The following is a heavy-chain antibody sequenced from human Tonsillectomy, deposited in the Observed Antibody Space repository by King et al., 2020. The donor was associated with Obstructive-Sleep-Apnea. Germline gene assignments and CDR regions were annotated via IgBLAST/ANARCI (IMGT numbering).Heavy chain of an antibody. CDR1: GFTFSSYW. CDR2: IKQDGIVK. V-gene: IGHV3-7*01. J-gene: IGHJ4*02. Sequence: EVQLVESGGGLVQPGGSVRLSCGASGFTFSSYWMTWVRQAPGKGLEVVANIKQDGIVKNYEDSVKGRFTISRDNAKKSVFLQMNSLTAEDTAVYYCAREYWGPDYWGQGTLVTVSS. D-gene: IGHD3-16*01. CDR3: AREYWGPDY.